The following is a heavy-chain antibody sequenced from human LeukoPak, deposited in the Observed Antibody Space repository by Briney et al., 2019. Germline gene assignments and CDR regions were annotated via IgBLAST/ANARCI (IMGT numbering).Heavy chain of an antibody. Sequence: PGGSLGLSCAASGFTFSSYAMDWVRQAPGKGLEWVSYISGSGGRTYYADSVKGRFTISRDNSKNTLYLQLNSLGAEDTAVYYCTKERVTSDGEPFDSWGPGTLVTVSS. CDR1: GFTFSSYA. CDR2: ISGSGGRT. J-gene: IGHJ4*02. D-gene: IGHD2-2*01. CDR3: TKERVTSDGEPFDS. V-gene: IGHV3-23*01.